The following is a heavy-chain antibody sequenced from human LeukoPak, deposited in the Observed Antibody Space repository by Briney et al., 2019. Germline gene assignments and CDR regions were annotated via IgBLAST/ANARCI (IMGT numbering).Heavy chain of an antibody. J-gene: IGHJ4*02. CDR3: ARGWLRSGFDL. CDR1: GDSVSSA. Sequence: SQTLSLTCAISGDSVSSAWNWIRQSPSRGLEWLGRAYYSSKWYTDYAVSVKGRVSINPDTSKNQLSLQLSSVTPEDTAVYYCARGWLRSGFDLWGQGTLVTVSS. V-gene: IGHV6-1*01. D-gene: IGHD5-12*01. CDR2: AYYSSKWYT.